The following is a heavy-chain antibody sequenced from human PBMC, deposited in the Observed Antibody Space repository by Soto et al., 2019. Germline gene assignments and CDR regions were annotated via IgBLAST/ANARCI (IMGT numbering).Heavy chain of an antibody. D-gene: IGHD2-2*01. CDR3: ARDQYCSSTSCYVGYYYYGMDV. J-gene: IGHJ6*02. CDR2: INHSGST. CDR1: GGSFSGYY. V-gene: IGHV4-34*01. Sequence: QVQLQQWGAGLLKPSETLSLTCAVYGGSFSGYYWSWIRQPPGKGLEWIGEINHSGSTNYNPSLRSRVTISVDTSNNQFSLNLGSVTAADRAVYYCARDQYCSSTSCYVGYYYYGMDVWGQGTTVTVSS.